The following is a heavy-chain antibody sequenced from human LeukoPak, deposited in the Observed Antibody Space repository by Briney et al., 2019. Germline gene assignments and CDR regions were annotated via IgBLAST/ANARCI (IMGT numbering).Heavy chain of an antibody. CDR3: AKAIEWDPLVGYFQH. CDR2: ISWNSGSI. D-gene: IGHD1-26*01. CDR1: GFTFDDYA. J-gene: IGHJ1*01. Sequence: GGSLRLSCAASGFTFDDYAMHWVRQAPGKGLEWVSGISWNSGSIGYADSVKGRFTISRDNAKNSLYLQMNSLRAEDTALYYCAKAIEWDPLVGYFQHWGQGTLVTVSS. V-gene: IGHV3-9*01.